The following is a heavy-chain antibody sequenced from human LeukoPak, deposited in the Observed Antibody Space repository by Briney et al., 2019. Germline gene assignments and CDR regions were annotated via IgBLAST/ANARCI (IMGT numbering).Heavy chain of an antibody. J-gene: IGHJ4*02. CDR1: GYTLTELS. D-gene: IGHD3-10*01. CDR3: AQLRYYGSGSPFDY. Sequence: ASVKVSCKVSGYTLTELSTHWVRQAPGKGLEWMGGFDPEDGETIYAQKFQGRVTMTEDTSTDTAYMELSSLRSEDTAVYYCAQLRYYGSGSPFDYWGQGTLVTVSS. CDR2: FDPEDGET. V-gene: IGHV1-24*01.